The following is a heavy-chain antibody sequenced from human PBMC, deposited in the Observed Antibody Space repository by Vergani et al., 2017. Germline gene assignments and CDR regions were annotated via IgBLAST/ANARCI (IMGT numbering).Heavy chain of an antibody. J-gene: IGHJ3*02. D-gene: IGHD5-24*01. CDR1: GGTFSSYT. V-gene: IGHV1-69*02. Sequence: QVQLVQSGAEVKKPGSLVKVSCKASGGTFSSYTISWVRQAPGPGLEWMGRIIPILGIANYAQKFQGRVTITADKSTSTAYMELSSLRSEDTAVYYCAGRRDGYMYYAVDIWGQGTMVTVSS. CDR3: AGRRDGYMYYAVDI. CDR2: IIPILGIA.